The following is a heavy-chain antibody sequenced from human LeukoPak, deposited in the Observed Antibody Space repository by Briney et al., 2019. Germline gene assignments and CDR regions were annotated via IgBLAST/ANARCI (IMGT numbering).Heavy chain of an antibody. Sequence: GGSLRLSCAASGFTFGVYYMTWIRQAPGRGLEPLSFISPTGDIIKYVDSVKGRFTISRDNAKSSMYLEMNSLRAEDTAVYYCAKARRYCSSTSCYGYWGQGTLVTVSS. J-gene: IGHJ4*02. CDR1: GFTFGVYY. CDR2: ISPTGDII. CDR3: AKARRYCSSTSCYGY. D-gene: IGHD2-2*01. V-gene: IGHV3-11*01.